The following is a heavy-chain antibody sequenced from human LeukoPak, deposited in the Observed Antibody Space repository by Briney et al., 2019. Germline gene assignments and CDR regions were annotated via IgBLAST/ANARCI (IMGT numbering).Heavy chain of an antibody. J-gene: IGHJ4*02. D-gene: IGHD1-20*01. CDR1: GYTFPSYF. CDR2: INPTGGST. V-gene: IGHV1-46*01. Sequence: ASVKVSYKASGYTFPSYFMHWVRQAPGQGLEWMGIINPTGGSTTYAQKFQGRVTMTRNTSISTAYMELSSLRSEDTAVYYCARVSYNWNRVPYFDYRGQGTLVTVSS. CDR3: ARVSYNWNRVPYFDY.